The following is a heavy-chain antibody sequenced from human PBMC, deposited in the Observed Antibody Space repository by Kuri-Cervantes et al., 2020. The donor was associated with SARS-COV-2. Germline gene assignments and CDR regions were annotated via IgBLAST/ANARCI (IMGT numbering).Heavy chain of an antibody. D-gene: IGHD6-6*01. V-gene: IGHV3-74*01. Sequence: GGSLRLSCAVSGFTFSSYWMHWVRQAPGKGLVWVSRINSDGSGTRYAESVKGRFTISRDNAKNTLYLQMNSLRAEDTAVYYCARDRRVQLGRVYYGMDVWGQGTTVTVSS. CDR2: INSDGSGT. J-gene: IGHJ6*02. CDR1: GFTFSSYW. CDR3: ARDRRVQLGRVYYGMDV.